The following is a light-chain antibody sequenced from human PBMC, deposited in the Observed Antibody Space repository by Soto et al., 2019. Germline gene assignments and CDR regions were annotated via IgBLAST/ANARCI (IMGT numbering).Light chain of an antibody. CDR1: RGLSTYA. Sequence: QLVLTESPCASASLGASVKLTCTRSRGLSTYAITWHQHLPQKGPRYLMKVRSDGSHNKGDGIPDRFSGSSSGSERYLTISSLQSDDEAVSYCQTWGAAYVLFGGGTKLTVL. CDR2: VRSDGSH. V-gene: IGLV4-69*01. CDR3: QTWGAAYVL. J-gene: IGLJ2*01.